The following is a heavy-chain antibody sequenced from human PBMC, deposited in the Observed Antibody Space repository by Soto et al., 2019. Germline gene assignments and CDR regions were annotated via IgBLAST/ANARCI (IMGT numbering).Heavy chain of an antibody. Sequence: QVQLQESGPGLVTSSETLSLTCTVSGCSISSYYCSWIRLPPGKGLECIGYIYYSRNTNYNPSLKSRVTISVDTSRNQCPLKLSSVTAAATAVDYCARRRGYRYGLDYWGQGTLVTVSS. CDR3: ARRRGYRYGLDY. CDR2: IYYSRNT. J-gene: IGHJ4*02. CDR1: GCSISSYY. D-gene: IGHD5-18*01. V-gene: IGHV4-59*08.